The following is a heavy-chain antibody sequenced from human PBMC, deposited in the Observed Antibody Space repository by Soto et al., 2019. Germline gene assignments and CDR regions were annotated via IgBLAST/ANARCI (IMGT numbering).Heavy chain of an antibody. CDR3: ASDTRITIFGVVIIDYYYYGMDV. D-gene: IGHD3-3*01. CDR2: TYYRSKWYN. J-gene: IGHJ6*02. V-gene: IGHV6-1*01. CDR1: GDSVSSNSAA. Sequence: SQTLSLTCAISGDSVSSNSAAWNWIRQSPSRGLEWLGRTYYRSKWYNDYAVSVKSRITINPDTSKNQFSLQLNSVTPEDTAVYYCASDTRITIFGVVIIDYYYYGMDVWGQGTTVTVSS.